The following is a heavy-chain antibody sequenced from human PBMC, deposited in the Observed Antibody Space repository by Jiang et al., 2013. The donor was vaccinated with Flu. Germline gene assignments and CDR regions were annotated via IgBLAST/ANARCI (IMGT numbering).Heavy chain of an antibody. CDR2: FNAASGKT. J-gene: IGHJ5*02. D-gene: IGHD3-9*01. CDR3: ARDYLPLTQVGQNWLDP. Sequence: VQSGAEVKKPGASVKVSCKASGYTFTNYAMYWVRQAPGQRPEWLGWFNAASGKTKYSQSFQGRVTITRDTSATTTYMELSSLTSDDTAVYYCARDYLPLTQVGQNWLDPWGQGTLVTVSS. V-gene: IGHV1-3*01. CDR1: GYTFTNYA.